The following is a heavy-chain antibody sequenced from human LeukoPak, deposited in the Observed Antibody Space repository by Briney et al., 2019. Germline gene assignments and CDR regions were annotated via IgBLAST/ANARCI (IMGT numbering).Heavy chain of an antibody. CDR1: RFSFSTYW. CDR3: ARDGSGSYYSDAFDI. V-gene: IGHV3-7*01. D-gene: IGHD1-26*01. J-gene: IGHJ3*02. Sequence: GGSLRLSCAASRFSFSTYWMSWVRQAPGKGLEWVGNIKQDGSEKYYVDSVKGRFTISRDNAKHSLYLQINSLRAEDTAVYYCARDGSGSYYSDAFDIWVQGTMITVSS. CDR2: IKQDGSEK.